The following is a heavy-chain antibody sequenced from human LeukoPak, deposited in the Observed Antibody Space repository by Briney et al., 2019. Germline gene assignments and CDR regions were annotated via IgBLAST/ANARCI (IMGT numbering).Heavy chain of an antibody. CDR1: GFTFSSYA. CDR3: ASRGGSGWPYYSDY. V-gene: IGHV3-23*01. J-gene: IGHJ4*02. Sequence: GGSPRLSCAASGFTFSSYAMSWVRQAPGKGLEWVSAISGSGGSKYYADSVEGRFTISRDNAKNTLYLQMNSLRAEDTAVYYCASRGGSGWPYYSDYWGQGTLVTVSS. CDR2: ISGSGGSK. D-gene: IGHD6-19*01.